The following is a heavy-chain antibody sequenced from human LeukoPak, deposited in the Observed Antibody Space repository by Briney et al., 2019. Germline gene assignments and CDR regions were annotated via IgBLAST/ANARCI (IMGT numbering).Heavy chain of an antibody. J-gene: IGHJ3*02. CDR1: GFTFSDDY. CDR3: ASSRPFIAMIVADDSFDI. V-gene: IGHV3-11*04. Sequence: NTGGSLRLSCAASGFTFSDDYMSWIRQAPGKGLEKVSYISSSSSTIYYADSVKGRVTISRDNAKNSLYLQMNSLRAEDTAVYYCASSRPFIAMIVADDSFDIWGQGTMVTVSS. D-gene: IGHD3-22*01. CDR2: ISSSSSTI.